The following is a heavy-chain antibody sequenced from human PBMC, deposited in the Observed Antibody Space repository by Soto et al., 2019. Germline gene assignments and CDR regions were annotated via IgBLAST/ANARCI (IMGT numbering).Heavy chain of an antibody. CDR1: GFISSSYD. J-gene: IGHJ3*02. V-gene: IGHV3-23*01. D-gene: IGHD2-8*02. CDR3: AKATATGGGAFDI. CDR2: ILVDGRT. Sequence: GGSLRLSCAASGFISSSYDMSWVRQAPGKGLEWVSTILVDGRTFYVDSVKGRFTISRDSSKNTVYLQMNSLTAGDTALYYCAKATATGGGAFDICRQGTMVPVS.